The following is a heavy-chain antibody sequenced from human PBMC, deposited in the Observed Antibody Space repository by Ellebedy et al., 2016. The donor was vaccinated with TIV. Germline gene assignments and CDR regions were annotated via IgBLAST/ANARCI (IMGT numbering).Heavy chain of an antibody. Sequence: ASVKVSXKASSYTFTSYGISWVRQAPGQGLEWMGWINAGNGNTKYSQKFQGRVTITRDTSASTAYMELSSLRSEDTAVYYCARASIVVVPAANDYWGQGTLVTVSS. CDR2: INAGNGNT. J-gene: IGHJ4*02. D-gene: IGHD2-2*01. V-gene: IGHV1-3*01. CDR3: ARASIVVVPAANDY. CDR1: SYTFTSYG.